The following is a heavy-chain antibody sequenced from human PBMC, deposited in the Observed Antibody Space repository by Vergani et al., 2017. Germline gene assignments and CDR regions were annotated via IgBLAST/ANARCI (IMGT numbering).Heavy chain of an antibody. J-gene: IGHJ4*02. CDR1: GFTFSSYG. CDR3: ASSIAASRANY. CDR2: IWYDGSTK. V-gene: IGHV3-33*01. D-gene: IGHD6-13*01. Sequence: QVQLVESGGGVVQPGRSLRLSCAASGFTFSSYGMHWVRQAPGKGLEWVAVIWYDGSTKYYADSVKGRFTISRDNAKNSLYLQMNSLRAEDTAVYYCASSIAASRANYWGQGTLVTVSS.